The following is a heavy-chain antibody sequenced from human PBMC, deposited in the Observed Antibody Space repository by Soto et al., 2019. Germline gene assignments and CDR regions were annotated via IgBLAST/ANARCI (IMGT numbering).Heavy chain of an antibody. Sequence: GGSLRLSCAASGFTFSSYAMSWVRQAPGKGMEWVSAISGSGGSTYYADSVKGRFTISRDNSTNTLYLQMNSLRAEDTAVYYCGKPAGYSSSWYAFDIWGQGTMVTVSS. D-gene: IGHD6-13*01. V-gene: IGHV3-23*01. CDR2: ISGSGGST. CDR3: GKPAGYSSSWYAFDI. J-gene: IGHJ3*02. CDR1: GFTFSSYA.